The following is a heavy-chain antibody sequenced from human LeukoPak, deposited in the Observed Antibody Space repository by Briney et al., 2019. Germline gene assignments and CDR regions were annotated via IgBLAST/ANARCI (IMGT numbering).Heavy chain of an antibody. CDR2: ISYDGSNK. D-gene: IGHD6-6*01. CDR1: GFTFSSYA. J-gene: IGHJ4*02. V-gene: IGHV3-30-3*01. Sequence: PGRSLRLSCAASGFTFSSYAMHWVRQAPGKGLEWVAVISYDGSNKYYADSVKGRFTISRDNFKNTLYLQMNSLRAEDTAVYYCAKEPYSSSSGYDYWGQGTLVTVSS. CDR3: AKEPYSSSSGYDY.